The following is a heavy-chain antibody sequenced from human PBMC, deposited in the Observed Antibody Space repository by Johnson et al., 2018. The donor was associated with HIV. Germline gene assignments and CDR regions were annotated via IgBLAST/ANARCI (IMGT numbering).Heavy chain of an antibody. Sequence: VQLVESGGGLVQPGGSLRLSCAASGFTFDDYAMHWVRQAPGKGLEWVSLISWDGDRTNYADSVKGRFTISRDNSKNFLYLQMNSLRAEDTAVYYCASTSSGWFYAFDIWGQGTMVTVSS. CDR3: ASTSSGWFYAFDI. CDR1: GFTFDDYA. D-gene: IGHD6-19*01. V-gene: IGHV3-43D*03. J-gene: IGHJ3*02. CDR2: ISWDGDRT.